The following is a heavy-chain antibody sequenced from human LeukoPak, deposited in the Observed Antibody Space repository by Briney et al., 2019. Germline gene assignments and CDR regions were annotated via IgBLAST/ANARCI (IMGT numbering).Heavy chain of an antibody. Sequence: ASVKVSCKASGYTFTGYYMHWVRQAPGQGLEWMGRINPNSGGTNYAQKFQGRVTMARDTSISTAYMELSRLRSDDTAVYYCAVDILTGYPPSDYWGQGTLVTVSS. D-gene: IGHD3-9*01. CDR3: AVDILTGYPPSDY. CDR1: GYTFTGYY. V-gene: IGHV1-2*06. J-gene: IGHJ4*02. CDR2: INPNSGGT.